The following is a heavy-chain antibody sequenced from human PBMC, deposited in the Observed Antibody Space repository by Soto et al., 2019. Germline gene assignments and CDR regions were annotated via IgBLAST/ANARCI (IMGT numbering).Heavy chain of an antibody. CDR3: AKDSRSVVVTAPYDY. Sequence: QVQLVESGGGVVQPGRSLRLSCAASGFTFSSYGMHWVRQAPGKGLEWVAVISYDGSNKYYADSVKGRFTISRDNSKNTLYLQMTSLRAEDTAVYYCAKDSRSVVVTAPYDYWGQGTLVTVSS. CDR2: ISYDGSNK. J-gene: IGHJ4*02. D-gene: IGHD2-21*02. CDR1: GFTFSSYG. V-gene: IGHV3-30*18.